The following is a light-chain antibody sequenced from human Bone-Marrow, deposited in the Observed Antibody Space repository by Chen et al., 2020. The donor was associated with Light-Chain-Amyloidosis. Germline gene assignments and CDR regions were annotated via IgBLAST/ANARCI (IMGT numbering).Light chain of an antibody. Sequence: SYELTQPPSVSVSPGQTARITCSGDDLPTKYAYCYQQKPGQAPVLVIHRDTERPSGISERFSGSSSGITASLTISGVQAEDEAYYHCQSADSSGTYEVIFGGGTKLTVL. CDR1: DLPTKY. CDR2: RDT. CDR3: QSADSSGTYEVI. J-gene: IGLJ2*01. V-gene: IGLV3-25*03.